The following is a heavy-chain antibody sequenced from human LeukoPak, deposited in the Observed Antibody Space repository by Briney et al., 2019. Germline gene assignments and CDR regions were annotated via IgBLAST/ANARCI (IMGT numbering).Heavy chain of an antibody. CDR2: IYYSGST. CDR1: GGSISSSSYY. CDR3: AREDSLKIYDY. D-gene: IGHD3-3*01. V-gene: IGHV4-39*01. Sequence: SETLSLTCTVSGGSISSSSYYWGWIRQPPGKGLEWIGSIYYSGSTYYDPSLKSRVTISVDTSKNQFSLKLSSVTAADTAVYYCAREDSLKIYDYWGQGTLVTVSS. J-gene: IGHJ4*02.